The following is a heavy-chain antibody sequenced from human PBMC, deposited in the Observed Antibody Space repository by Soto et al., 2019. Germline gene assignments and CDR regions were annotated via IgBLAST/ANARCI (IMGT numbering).Heavy chain of an antibody. J-gene: IGHJ5*02. CDR3: AKSGQYSSGDNWLDP. CDR2: ISGSGGST. Sequence: GGSLRLSCAASGFTFSSYAMSWVRQAPGKGLEWVSAISGSGGSTYYADSVKGRFTISRDNSKNTLYLQMNSLRAEDTAVYYCAKSGQYSSGDNWLDPWGQGTLVTVYS. CDR1: GFTFSSYA. V-gene: IGHV3-23*01. D-gene: IGHD6-19*01.